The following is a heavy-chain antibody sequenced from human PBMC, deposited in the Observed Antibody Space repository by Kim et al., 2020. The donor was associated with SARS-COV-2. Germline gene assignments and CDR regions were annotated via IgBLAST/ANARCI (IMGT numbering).Heavy chain of an antibody. Sequence: SETLSLTCTVSGGSISSSSYYWGWIRQPPGKGLEWIGSIYYSGSTYYNPSLKSRVTISVDTSKNQFSLKLSSVTAADTAVYYCARLDIVARYWGQGTLVTVSS. V-gene: IGHV4-39*01. CDR1: GGSISSSSYY. J-gene: IGHJ4*02. D-gene: IGHD5-12*01. CDR3: ARLDIVARY. CDR2: IYYSGST.